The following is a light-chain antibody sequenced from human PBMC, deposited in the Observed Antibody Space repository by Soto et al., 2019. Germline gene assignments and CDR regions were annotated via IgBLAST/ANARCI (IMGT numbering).Light chain of an antibody. CDR2: AAS. Sequence: DIQMTQSPSFVSASVGDGVTITCRASQRINTWLAWYQQKPGKAPKLLIYAASTSQSGVPSRFRGSGSGTDFTLTISSLQPEDFATYYCQQANTFPLPFGGGTKVEIK. CDR1: QRINTW. J-gene: IGKJ4*01. V-gene: IGKV1-12*01. CDR3: QQANTFPLP.